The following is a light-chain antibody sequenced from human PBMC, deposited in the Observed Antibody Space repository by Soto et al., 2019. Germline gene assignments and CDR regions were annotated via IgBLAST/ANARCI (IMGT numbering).Light chain of an antibody. CDR1: SSNIGARYD. J-gene: IGLJ1*01. Sequence: QSALTQPPSVSGAPGQRITISCTGSSSNIGARYDVHWYRQLPGAAPKLLLFGDNNRPSGVPDRFSGSKSGTSASLAITGLQADDEADYYCKSYDSSLNRVFGTGTKLTVL. V-gene: IGLV1-40*01. CDR3: KSYDSSLNRV. CDR2: GDN.